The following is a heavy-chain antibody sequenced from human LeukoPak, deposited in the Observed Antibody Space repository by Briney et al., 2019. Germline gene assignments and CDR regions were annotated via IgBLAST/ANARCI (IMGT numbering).Heavy chain of an antibody. CDR2: SGSGGSP. J-gene: IGHJ4*02. D-gene: IGHD5-12*01. V-gene: IGHV3-23*01. CDR3: TRGYSGYDVDY. CDR1: GFTFTNYA. Sequence: PGGSLRLSCAASGFTFTNYAISWVRQAPGKGLEWVSTSGSGGSPFYADSVKGRFTISRDNAKNTVYLQMNSLRAEDTAVYYCTRGYSGYDVDYWGRGTLVTVSS.